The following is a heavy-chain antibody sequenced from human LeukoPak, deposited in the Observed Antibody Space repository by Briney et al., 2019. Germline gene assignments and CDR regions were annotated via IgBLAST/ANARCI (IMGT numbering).Heavy chain of an antibody. Sequence: GGSLRLSCAASGFTFSSYSMNWVRQAPGKGLEWVSSISSSSSYIYYADSVKGRFTISRDNAKNSLYLQMNSLRAEDTAVYYCARDSTGTYYDYVWGCYRNDAFDIWGQGTMVTVSS. CDR3: ARDSTGTYYDYVWGCYRNDAFDI. CDR2: ISSSSSYI. D-gene: IGHD3-16*02. J-gene: IGHJ3*02. CDR1: GFTFSSYS. V-gene: IGHV3-21*01.